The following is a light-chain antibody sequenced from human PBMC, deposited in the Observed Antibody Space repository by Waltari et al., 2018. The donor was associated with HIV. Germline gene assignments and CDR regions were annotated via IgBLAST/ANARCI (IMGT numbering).Light chain of an antibody. CDR2: DGV. V-gene: IGKV1-33*01. Sequence: DFQLTQSPSSVSLSVGDRVTITCQATQDIKKNLNWYQQKPGKAPRLMVYDGVRLEEGVTSRFSGSGSGTDYSLTIDDLQPEDIGIYYCVQYDNLPYTFGRGTKVEVK. CDR3: VQYDNLPYT. CDR1: QDIKKN. J-gene: IGKJ2*01.